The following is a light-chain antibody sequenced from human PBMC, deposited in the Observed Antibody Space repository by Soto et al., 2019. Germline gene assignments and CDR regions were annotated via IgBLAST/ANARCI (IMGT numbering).Light chain of an antibody. CDR1: QGIRNY. Sequence: DIQMSQSPSPLSASVGDRVTNTCRASQGIRNYLAWYQQKPGKVPKLLIYAASTLQSGVPSRFSGSGSGTDFTLTISSLQPEDVATYYCQKYNSAPLTFGGGTKVDIK. CDR3: QKYNSAPLT. J-gene: IGKJ4*01. CDR2: AAS. V-gene: IGKV1-27*01.